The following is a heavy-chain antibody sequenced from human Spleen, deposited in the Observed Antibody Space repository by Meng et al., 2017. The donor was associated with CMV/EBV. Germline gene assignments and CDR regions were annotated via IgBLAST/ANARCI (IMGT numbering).Heavy chain of an antibody. CDR1: GFTFSNYG. J-gene: IGHJ6*02. CDR3: AGSSSSLSYYYYGMDV. CDR2: IRYDGSHK. Sequence: GESLKISCAASGFTFSNYGMHWVRQAPGKGLEWVAFIRYDGSHKYYGDSVKGRFTISRDTSKNTLHLQMDSLRVEDTAVYYCAGSSSSLSYYYYGMDVWGQGTTVTVSS. V-gene: IGHV3-30*02. D-gene: IGHD6-6*01.